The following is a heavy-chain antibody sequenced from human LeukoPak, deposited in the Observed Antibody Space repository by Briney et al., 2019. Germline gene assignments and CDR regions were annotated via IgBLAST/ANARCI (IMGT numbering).Heavy chain of an antibody. Sequence: GGSLRLSXAASGFTFDDYGMSWVRQAPGKGLEWVSSINWNGGSTGYADSVKGRFTISRDNAKNSLYLQMNSLRAEDTALYYCARSVAASRDYWGQGTLVTVSS. V-gene: IGHV3-20*04. J-gene: IGHJ4*02. D-gene: IGHD2-15*01. CDR3: ARSVAASRDY. CDR1: GFTFDDYG. CDR2: INWNGGST.